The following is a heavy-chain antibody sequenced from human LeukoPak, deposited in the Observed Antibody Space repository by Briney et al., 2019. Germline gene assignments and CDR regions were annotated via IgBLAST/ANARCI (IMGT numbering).Heavy chain of an antibody. J-gene: IGHJ4*02. V-gene: IGHV1-69*13. CDR1: GGTFSSYA. Sequence: SVKVSCKASGGTFSSYAISWVRQAPGQGLEWMGGIIPIFGTANYAQKFQGRVTITADESTSTAYMELSSLRSEDTAVYYCAKVHCISTNCNHIWTYLDYWGQGTLVTVSS. D-gene: IGHD2-2*01. CDR3: AKVHCISTNCNHIWTYLDY. CDR2: IIPIFGTA.